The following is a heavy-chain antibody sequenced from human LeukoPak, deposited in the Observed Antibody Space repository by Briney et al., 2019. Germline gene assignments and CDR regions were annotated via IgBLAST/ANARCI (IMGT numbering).Heavy chain of an antibody. CDR1: GFTFSSYE. Sequence: GGSLRLSCAASGFTFSSYEMNWVRQAPGKGLEWVSYISSSGSTIYYADSVKGRLTISRDNAKNSLYLQMNSLRAEDTAVYYCARADYYYYMDVWGKGTTVTVSS. V-gene: IGHV3-48*03. J-gene: IGHJ6*03. CDR2: ISSSGSTI. CDR3: ARADYYYYMDV.